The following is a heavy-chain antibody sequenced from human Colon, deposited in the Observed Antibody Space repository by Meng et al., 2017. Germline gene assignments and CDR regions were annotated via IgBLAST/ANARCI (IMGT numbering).Heavy chain of an antibody. J-gene: IGHJ4*02. CDR1: GFAVFTNY. V-gene: IGHV3-53*01. CDR3: ARDWVAVTD. CDR2: LYAGGNT. D-gene: IGHD6-19*01. Sequence: EVKLVEPGGGLIQPGGHLRLSCAASGFAVFTNYMSWVRQAPGKGLEWVAVLYAGGNTYYADSVKGRFTISRDNSKNTLYLQMNSLKVEDTAVYYCARDWVAVTDWGQGTLVTVSS.